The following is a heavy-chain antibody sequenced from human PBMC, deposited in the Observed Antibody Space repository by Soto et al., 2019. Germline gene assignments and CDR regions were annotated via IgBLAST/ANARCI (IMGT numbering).Heavy chain of an antibody. CDR1: GGSISSSSYY. CDR2: IYYSGST. Sequence: SETLSLTCTVSGGSISSSSYYLGWIRQPPGKGLEWIGSIYYSGSTYYNPSLKSRVTISVDTSKNQFSLKLSSVTAADTAVYYCASYGGYSNYASPLMDVWGQGTTVTVSS. J-gene: IGHJ6*02. D-gene: IGHD4-4*01. V-gene: IGHV4-39*01. CDR3: ASYGGYSNYASPLMDV.